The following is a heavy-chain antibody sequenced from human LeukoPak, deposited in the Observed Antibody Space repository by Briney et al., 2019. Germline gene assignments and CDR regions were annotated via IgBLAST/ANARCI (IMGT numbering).Heavy chain of an antibody. CDR1: GFTFSSYW. CDR3: ARYCSSTSCYSDWFDP. Sequence: LAGGSLRLSCAASGFTFSSYWMSWVRQAPGKGLEWVANIKQDGSEKYYVDSVKGRSTISRDNAKNSLYLQMNSLRAEDTAVYYCARYCSSTSCYSDWFDPWGQGTLVTVSS. J-gene: IGHJ5*02. V-gene: IGHV3-7*03. D-gene: IGHD2-2*01. CDR2: IKQDGSEK.